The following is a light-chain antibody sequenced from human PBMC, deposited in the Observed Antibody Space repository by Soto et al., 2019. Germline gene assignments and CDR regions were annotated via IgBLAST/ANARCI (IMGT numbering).Light chain of an antibody. Sequence: EIVLTQSPGTLSLSPGERATLSCRASQRVSSSYLAWYQQKPGQAPRLLIYGASSRATGIPDRFSGSGSGTDFTLTISRLEPEDCAVYYCQQYGSSPYTFGQGTKLETK. CDR3: QQYGSSPYT. J-gene: IGKJ2*01. V-gene: IGKV3-20*01. CDR2: GAS. CDR1: QRVSSSY.